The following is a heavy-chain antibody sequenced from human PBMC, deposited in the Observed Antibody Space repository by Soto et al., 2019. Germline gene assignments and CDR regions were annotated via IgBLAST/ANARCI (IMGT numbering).Heavy chain of an antibody. V-gene: IGHV5-10-1*01. CDR2: IDPSDSYT. J-gene: IGHJ6*02. D-gene: IGHD2-2*01. Sequence: GESLKISCKGSGYSFTSYWIGWVRQMPGKGLEWMGRIDPSDSYTNYSPSFQGRVTISADKSISTAYLQWSSLKASDTAMYYCARADIVVVPAAMRPYYYYGMDVWGQGTTVTVSS. CDR3: ARADIVVVPAAMRPYYYYGMDV. CDR1: GYSFTSYW.